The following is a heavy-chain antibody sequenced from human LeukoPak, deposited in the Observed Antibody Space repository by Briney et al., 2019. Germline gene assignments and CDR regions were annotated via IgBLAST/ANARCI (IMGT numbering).Heavy chain of an antibody. J-gene: IGHJ6*02. CDR2: IKQDGSEK. D-gene: IGHD3-10*01. CDR1: GFTFSSYW. Sequence: GGSLRLSCAASGFTFSSYWMSWVRQAPGKGLEWVANIKQDGSEKYYVDSVKGRFTISRDNAKNSLYLQMNSLRAEDTAVYYRARELYGSGSYFYYYYGMDVWGQGTTVTVSS. CDR3: ARELYGSGSYFYYYYGMDV. V-gene: IGHV3-7*01.